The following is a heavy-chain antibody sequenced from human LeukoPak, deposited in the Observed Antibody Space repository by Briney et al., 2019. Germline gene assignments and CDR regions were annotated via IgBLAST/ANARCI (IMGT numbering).Heavy chain of an antibody. CDR1: GYSFTSYW. CDR2: IYPGDSDT. V-gene: IGHV5-51*01. D-gene: IGHD2-15*01. CDR3: ARRYCSGGSCYYGSGWLDP. J-gene: IGHJ5*02. Sequence: GGSLRLSCKGSGYSFTSYWIGWVRQMPGKGLEWMGIIYPGDSDTRYSPSFQGQVTISADKSISTAYLQWSSLKASDTAMYYCARRYCSGGSCYYGSGWLDPWGQGTLVTVSS.